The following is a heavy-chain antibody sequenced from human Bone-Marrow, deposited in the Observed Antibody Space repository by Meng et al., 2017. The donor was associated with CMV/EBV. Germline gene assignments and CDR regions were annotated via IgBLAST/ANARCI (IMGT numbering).Heavy chain of an antibody. CDR2: IRSKANSYAT. D-gene: IGHD3-16*01. CDR1: GFTFSGSA. V-gene: IGHV3-73*01. CDR3: TRPWAGGDTGTDY. J-gene: IGHJ4*02. Sequence: GGSLRLSCAASGFTFSGSAMHWVRQASGKGLEWVGRIRSKANSYATAYAASVKGRFTISRDDSKNTAYLQMNSLKTEDTAVYYCTRPWAGGDTGTDYWGQGTRVTVSS.